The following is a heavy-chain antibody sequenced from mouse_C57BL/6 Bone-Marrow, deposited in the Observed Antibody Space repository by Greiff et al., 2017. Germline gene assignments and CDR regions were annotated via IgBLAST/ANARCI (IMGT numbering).Heavy chain of an antibody. D-gene: IGHD1-1*01. Sequence: VQLQQPGAELVRPGTSVKLSCKASGYTFTSYWMHWVKQRPGQGLEWIGVIDPSDSYTNYNQKFKGKATLTVDTSSSTAYMQLSSLTSEDSAVYYCASSSYYYGSSKGYFDVWGTGTTGTVSS. CDR1: GYTFTSYW. J-gene: IGHJ1*03. CDR3: ASSSYYYGSSKGYFDV. V-gene: IGHV1-59*01. CDR2: IDPSDSYT.